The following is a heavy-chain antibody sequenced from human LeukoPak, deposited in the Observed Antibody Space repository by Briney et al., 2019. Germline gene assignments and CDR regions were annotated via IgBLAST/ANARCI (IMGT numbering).Heavy chain of an antibody. D-gene: IGHD3-10*01. CDR1: GGSFSGYY. Sequence: PSETLSLTCAVYGGSFSGYYWSWIRQPPGKGLEWIGEINHSGSTNYNPSLKSRVTISVDTSKNQFSLKLSSVTAADTAVYYCARGTHYYGSGSYGPTYFDYWGQGTLVTVSS. J-gene: IGHJ4*02. CDR2: INHSGST. V-gene: IGHV4-34*01. CDR3: ARGTHYYGSGSYGPTYFDY.